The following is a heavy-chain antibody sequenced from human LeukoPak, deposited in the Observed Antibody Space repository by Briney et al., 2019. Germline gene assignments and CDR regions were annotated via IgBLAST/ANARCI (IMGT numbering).Heavy chain of an antibody. J-gene: IGHJ4*02. V-gene: IGHV3-23*01. CDR1: GFTFKNYA. Sequence: GGSLRLSCAASGFTFKNYAMYWVRQAPGKGLEWVSAIIESGESTYYTDSVRGRFTISRDNSKNTLYLQMNSLRAEDTAFYYCAKGSAQYSFDSWGQGTLVTASS. CDR3: AKGSAQYSFDS. CDR2: IIESGEST. D-gene: IGHD3-10*01.